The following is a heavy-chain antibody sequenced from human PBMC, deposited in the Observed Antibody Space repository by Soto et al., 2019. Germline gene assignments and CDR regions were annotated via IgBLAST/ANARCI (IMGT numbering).Heavy chain of an antibody. CDR2: ISRSSSNI. D-gene: IGHD2-2*01. V-gene: IGHV3-48*02. CDR3: ARAGTSLGYCSSTSCYEFDY. CDR1: GFTFSSYS. J-gene: IGHJ4*02. Sequence: PGGSLRLSCAASGFTFSSYSMNWVRQAPGKGLQWVSYISRSSSNIYYADSVKGRFTISRDNAKNSLYLQMNTLTDEDTAVYYCARAGTSLGYCSSTSCYEFDYWGQGTLV.